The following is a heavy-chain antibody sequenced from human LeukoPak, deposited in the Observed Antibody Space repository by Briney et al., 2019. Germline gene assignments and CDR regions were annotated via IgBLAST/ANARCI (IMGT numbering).Heavy chain of an antibody. J-gene: IGHJ4*02. CDR2: IENGGSNK. CDR1: GFTFRSFG. CDR3: ANLLYYSY. D-gene: IGHD5/OR15-5a*01. Sequence: GGSLRLSCAASGFTFRSFGMHWVRQAPGKGLEWVAFIENGGSNKYFADSVKGRFTISRDNFKSTLYLQMNNLRAEDTAVYYCANLLYYSYWGQGTLVTVSS. V-gene: IGHV3-30*02.